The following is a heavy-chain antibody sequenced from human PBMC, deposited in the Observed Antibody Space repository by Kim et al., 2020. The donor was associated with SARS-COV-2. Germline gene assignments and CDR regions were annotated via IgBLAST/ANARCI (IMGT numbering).Heavy chain of an antibody. CDR3: ARGLLTIFGVVSIPFDY. D-gene: IGHD3-3*01. Sequence: LKSRVTISVDTSKNPFSLKLSSVTAADTAVYYCARGLLTIFGVVSIPFDYWGQGTLVTVSS. V-gene: IGHV4-34*01. J-gene: IGHJ4*02.